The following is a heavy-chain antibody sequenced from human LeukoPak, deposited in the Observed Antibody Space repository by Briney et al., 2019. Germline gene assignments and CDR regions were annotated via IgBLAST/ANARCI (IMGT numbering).Heavy chain of an antibody. D-gene: IGHD2-2*01. CDR2: MNPVTGDA. CDR3: ARAPMGTAAFY. J-gene: IGHJ4*02. V-gene: IGHV1-8*01. Sequence: WMGWMNPVTGDAGSTQKFQGRVTLTRDTSISTAYMELSSLTSDDTAFYYCARAPMGTAAFYWGQGTLVTVSS.